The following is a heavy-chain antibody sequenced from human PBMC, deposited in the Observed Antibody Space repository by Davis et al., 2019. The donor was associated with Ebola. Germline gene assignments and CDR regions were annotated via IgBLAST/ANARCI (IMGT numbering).Heavy chain of an antibody. D-gene: IGHD5-12*01. CDR3: TSGYDRVDY. J-gene: IGHJ4*02. CDR2: FRSKANSYAT. V-gene: IGHV3-73*01. CDR1: GFTFSGSA. Sequence: PGGSLRLSCAASGFTFSGSAMHWVRQASGKGLEWVGRFRSKANSYATAYAASVKGRFTISRDDSKNTAYLQMNSLKTEDTAVYYCTSGYDRVDYWGQGTLVTVSS.